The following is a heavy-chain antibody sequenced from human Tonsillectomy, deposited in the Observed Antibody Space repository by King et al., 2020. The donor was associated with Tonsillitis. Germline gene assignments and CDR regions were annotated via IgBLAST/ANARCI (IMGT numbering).Heavy chain of an antibody. Sequence: VQLQESGPGLVKPSETLSLTCTVSGGSISSYYWSWIRQPPGKGLEWIGYIYYSGSTNYNPSLKSRVTISVDTSKNQFSLKLSPVTAADTAVYYCARDPGYSYGRDYYYGMDVWGQGTTVTVSS. CDR2: IYYSGST. CDR1: GGSISSYY. CDR3: ARDPGYSYGRDYYYGMDV. J-gene: IGHJ6*02. D-gene: IGHD5-18*01. V-gene: IGHV4-59*01.